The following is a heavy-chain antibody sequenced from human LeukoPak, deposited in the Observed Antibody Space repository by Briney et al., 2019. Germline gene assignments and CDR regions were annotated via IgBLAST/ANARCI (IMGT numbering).Heavy chain of an antibody. J-gene: IGHJ4*02. CDR2: IKQGGSEK. V-gene: IGHV3-7*01. D-gene: IGHD7-27*01. CDR3: ARDYVWGSSESDY. Sequence: GGSLRLSCAASGFTFSNYWMTWFRQTPGKGLEWVGNIKQGGSEKYYVDSVKGRFTISRDDAKNSLYLQMNSLRVEDTAIYYCARDYVWGSSESDYWGQGTLVTVSS. CDR1: GFTFSNYW.